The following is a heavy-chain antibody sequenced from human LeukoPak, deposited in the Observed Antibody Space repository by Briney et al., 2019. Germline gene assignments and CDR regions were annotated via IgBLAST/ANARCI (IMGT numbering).Heavy chain of an antibody. CDR3: ARESGDGSYLDY. CDR1: GYTFTSYD. D-gene: IGHD5-24*01. J-gene: IGHJ4*02. Sequence: ASVKVSCKASGYTFTSYDFNWVRQATGQRPEWMGWMSPNSGDTGYAQEFQDRVTMTRNTSISTAYMELSSLRSDDTAVYYCARESGDGSYLDYWGQGTLVTVSS. V-gene: IGHV1-8*01. CDR2: MSPNSGDT.